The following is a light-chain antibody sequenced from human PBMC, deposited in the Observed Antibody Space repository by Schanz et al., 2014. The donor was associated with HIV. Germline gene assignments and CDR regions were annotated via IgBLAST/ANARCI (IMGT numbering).Light chain of an antibody. CDR2: SAS. J-gene: IGKJ3*01. V-gene: IGKV3-20*01. CDR1: QTVSSNS. Sequence: EIVLMQSPVILSLSPGERATLSCRASQTVSSNSLGWYQQKRGQVPRLLIYSASRRANGIPDRFSGSGSGTDFTLTISRLEPEDFAVYYCQHYGSSFGPGTKVDIK. CDR3: QHYGSS.